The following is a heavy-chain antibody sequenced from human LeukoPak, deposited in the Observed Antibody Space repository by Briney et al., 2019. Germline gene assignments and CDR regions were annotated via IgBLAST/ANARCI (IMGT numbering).Heavy chain of an antibody. J-gene: IGHJ3*02. V-gene: IGHV3-74*01. D-gene: IGHD3-16*01. CDR1: GFTFSGYW. CDR2: IDIDGSST. CDR3: ARGGGDHAFDI. Sequence: GGSLRLSCAASGFTFSGYWMHWVRQAPGKGLVWVSRIDIDGSSTIYADSVQGRFTISRDNAKKSLYLQMNSLRAEDTAVYYCARGGGDHAFDIWGQGTMVTVSS.